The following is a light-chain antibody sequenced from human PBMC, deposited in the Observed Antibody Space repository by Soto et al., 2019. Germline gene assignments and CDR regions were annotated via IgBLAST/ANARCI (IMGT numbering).Light chain of an antibody. V-gene: IGKV3-20*01. CDR1: QSVSSSY. CDR3: KQYGSSQWT. Sequence: EIVLTQSPGTLSLSPGERATLSCRASQSVSSSYLAWYQQKPGQAPRLLIYGASSRATGIPDRFSGSGSGTDFTLTISRREPEDFAVYYCKQYGSSQWTFGQGTKVEIK. J-gene: IGKJ1*01. CDR2: GAS.